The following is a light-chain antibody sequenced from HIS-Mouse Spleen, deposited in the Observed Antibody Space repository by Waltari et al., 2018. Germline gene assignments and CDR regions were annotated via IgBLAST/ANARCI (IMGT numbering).Light chain of an antibody. V-gene: IGLV2-14*03. J-gene: IGLJ2*01. Sequence: QSALTQPASVSGSPGQSITISCTGTSSDVGGYNYVSWYQQHPGKAPKLMIYDVSNRPSGVSNRFSGSKSGNTASLTTSGLQAEDEAAYYCSSYTSSSTRVVVFGGGTKLTVL. CDR1: SSDVGGYNY. CDR3: SSYTSSSTRVVV. CDR2: DVS.